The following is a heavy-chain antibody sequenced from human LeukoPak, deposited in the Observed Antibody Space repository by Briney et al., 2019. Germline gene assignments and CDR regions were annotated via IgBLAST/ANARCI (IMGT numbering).Heavy chain of an antibody. CDR2: IRYDGSHK. D-gene: IGHD3-10*01. V-gene: IGHV3-30*02. CDR3: ARDGPPADYYGSGSYPYFDY. Sequence: GGSLRLSCAASGFTFSSYGMHWVRQAAGKGLEWVAFIRYDGSHKYYADPVKGRFTISRDNSKNTLYLQMNSLRVEDTAVYYCARDGPPADYYGSGSYPYFDYWGQGTLVTVSS. J-gene: IGHJ4*02. CDR1: GFTFSSYG.